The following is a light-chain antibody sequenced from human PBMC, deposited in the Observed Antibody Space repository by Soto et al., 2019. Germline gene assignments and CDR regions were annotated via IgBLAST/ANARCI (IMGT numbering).Light chain of an antibody. Sequence: QSAPTQPPSASGSPGQSVTISCTGTSSDVGGYDFVSWYQQHPGTAPKLMIYEVNKRPSGVPDRFSGSKSGNTASLTVSGLQAEDEADYYCSSYAGSNELFGGGTKLTVL. CDR3: SSYAGSNEL. J-gene: IGLJ3*02. V-gene: IGLV2-8*01. CDR2: EVN. CDR1: SSDVGGYDF.